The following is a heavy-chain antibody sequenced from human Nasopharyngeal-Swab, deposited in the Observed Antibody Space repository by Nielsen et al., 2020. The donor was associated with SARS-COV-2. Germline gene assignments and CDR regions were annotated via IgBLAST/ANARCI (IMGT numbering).Heavy chain of an antibody. D-gene: IGHD2-21*01. CDR2: INPSGGST. Sequence: WVRQAPGQGLEWMGIINPSGGSTSYAQKFQGRVTMTRDTSTSTVYMELSSLSSEDTAVYYCARRGGEGRGRRRYYYMDVWGKGTTVTVSS. V-gene: IGHV1-46*01. CDR3: ARRGGEGRGRRRYYYMDV. J-gene: IGHJ6*03.